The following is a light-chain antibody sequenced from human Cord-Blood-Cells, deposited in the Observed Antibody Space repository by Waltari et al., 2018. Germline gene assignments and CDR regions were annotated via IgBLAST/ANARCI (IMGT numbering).Light chain of an antibody. CDR1: SSDVGSYNL. V-gene: IGLV2-23*01. J-gene: IGLJ2*01. CDR2: EAS. Sequence: QCALTQPASVSGSPGQSITISCTGTSSDVGSYNLVSWYQQHPGKAPKLMIYEASKRPSGVSNRFSGSKSGNTASLTISGLQAEDEADYYYSSYAGNCNLVVFGGGTKLTVL. CDR3: SSYAGNCNLVV.